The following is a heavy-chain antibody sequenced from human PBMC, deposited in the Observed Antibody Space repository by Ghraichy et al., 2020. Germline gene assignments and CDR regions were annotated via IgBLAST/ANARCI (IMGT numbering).Heavy chain of an antibody. Sequence: GGSLRLSCAASGFTFSSYGMHWVRQAPGKGLEWVAVIWYDGSNRYYADSVKGRFTISRDNSKNTLYLQMNSLRAEDTAVYYCATNDFWSGYYLPEGTDYWGQGTLVTVSS. CDR1: GFTFSSYG. CDR3: ATNDFWSGYYLPEGTDY. D-gene: IGHD3-3*01. V-gene: IGHV3-33*01. J-gene: IGHJ4*02. CDR2: IWYDGSNR.